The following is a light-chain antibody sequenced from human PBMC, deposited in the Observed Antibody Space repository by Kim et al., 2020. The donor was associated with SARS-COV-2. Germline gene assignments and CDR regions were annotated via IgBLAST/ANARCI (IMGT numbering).Light chain of an antibody. CDR2: GAS. CDR1: QSLSNNY. CDR3: QQYSSSPLT. Sequence: SPGERATLSGRASQSLSNNYLAWYRHKPGQAPRVLIYGASSRATGVPDRFTGSGSGTDFTLTISRLEPEDFALYYCQQYSSSPLTFGQGTRLEIK. J-gene: IGKJ5*01. V-gene: IGKV3-20*01.